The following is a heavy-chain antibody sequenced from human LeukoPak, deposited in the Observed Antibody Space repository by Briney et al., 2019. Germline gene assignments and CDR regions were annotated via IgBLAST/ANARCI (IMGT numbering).Heavy chain of an antibody. J-gene: IGHJ4*02. CDR2: IWSDGTNS. Sequence: PGGSLRLSWATSGFTFSHYCMHWVRQAPGKGLEWVAVIWSDGTNSFYGDPVKGRFAISRDNFQRTVYLQMNSLRAEDTAVYYCAKDAQRGFDDSNSLDKWGQGTLVTVSS. V-gene: IGHV3-33*06. CDR3: AKDAQRGFDDSNSLDK. CDR1: GFTFSHYC. D-gene: IGHD4-11*01.